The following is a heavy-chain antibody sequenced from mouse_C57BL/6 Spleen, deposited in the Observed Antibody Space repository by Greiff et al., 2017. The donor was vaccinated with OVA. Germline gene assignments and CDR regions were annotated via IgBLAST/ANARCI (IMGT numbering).Heavy chain of an antibody. J-gene: IGHJ4*01. Sequence: EVMLVESGGGLVKPGGSLKLSCAASGFTFSSYAMSWVRQTPEKRLEWIATISDGGSYTYYPDNVKGRFTISRDNAKNNLYLQMSHLKSEDTAMYYCARDGGYGNLAMDYWGQGTSVTVSS. CDR2: ISDGGSYT. D-gene: IGHD2-1*01. CDR3: ARDGGYGNLAMDY. V-gene: IGHV5-4*01. CDR1: GFTFSSYA.